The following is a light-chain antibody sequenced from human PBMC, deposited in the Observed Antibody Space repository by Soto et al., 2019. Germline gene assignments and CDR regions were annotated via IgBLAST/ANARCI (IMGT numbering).Light chain of an antibody. CDR2: LGS. CDR1: QSLLHSNGYNY. J-gene: IGKJ4*01. CDR3: MQAIQTELT. Sequence: DIVMTQSPLSLPVTPGEPASISCRSSQSLLHSNGYNYLDWYLQKPGQSPQLLIYLGSNRASGVPDRFSGSGSGTDFTLKIRRVEAEDVGVYYCMQAIQTELTFGGGTKVDIK. V-gene: IGKV2-28*01.